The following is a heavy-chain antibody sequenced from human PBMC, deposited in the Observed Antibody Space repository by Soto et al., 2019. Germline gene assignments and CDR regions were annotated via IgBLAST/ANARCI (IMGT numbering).Heavy chain of an antibody. CDR2: MKHSGSA. V-gene: IGHV4-38-2*01. D-gene: IGHD2-15*01. CDR3: TSDTFGGRDS. CDR1: NFSLSTNYY. Sequence: SETLSLTCAVSNFSLSTNYYWGWIRQAPGKGLQWIGSMKHSGSAYYSPSLRRRATISLDTSKNQFSLELTSVTAEDTAVYYCTSDTFGGRDSWGQGTLVTVSS. J-gene: IGHJ4*02.